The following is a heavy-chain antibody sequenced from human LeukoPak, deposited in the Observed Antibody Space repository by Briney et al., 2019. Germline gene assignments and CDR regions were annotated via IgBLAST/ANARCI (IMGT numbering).Heavy chain of an antibody. V-gene: IGHV3-15*01. CDR2: IKSKTDGGTT. Sequence: PGGSLRLSCAASGFTFSNAWMSWVRQAPGKGLEWVGRIKSKTDGGTTDYAAPVKGRFTISRDDSKNTLYLQMNSLRAEDTAVYYCAGTYYYDKGAFDIWGQGTMVTVSS. J-gene: IGHJ3*02. D-gene: IGHD3-22*01. CDR3: AGTYYYDKGAFDI. CDR1: GFTFSNAW.